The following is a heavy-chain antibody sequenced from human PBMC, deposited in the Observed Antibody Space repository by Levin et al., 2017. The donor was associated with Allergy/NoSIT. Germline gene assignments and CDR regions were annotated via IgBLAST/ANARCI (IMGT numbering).Heavy chain of an antibody. V-gene: IGHV3-21*01. Sequence: GGSLRLSCAASGFTFSSYSMNWVRQAPGKGLEWVSSISSSSSYIYYADSVKGRFTISRDNAKNSLYLQMNSLRAEDTAVYYCARAIRGYDFWSDYWGQGTLVTVSS. CDR1: GFTFSSYS. J-gene: IGHJ4*02. D-gene: IGHD3-3*01. CDR2: ISSSSSYI. CDR3: ARAIRGYDFWSDY.